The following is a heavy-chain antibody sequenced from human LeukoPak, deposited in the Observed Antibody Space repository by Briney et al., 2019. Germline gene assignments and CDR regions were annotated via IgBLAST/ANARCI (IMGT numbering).Heavy chain of an antibody. CDR2: IYYSGST. CDR3: ARGGSSSELGY. V-gene: IGHV4-59*01. J-gene: IGHJ4*02. CDR1: GGSISSYY. Sequence: SETLSLTCTVSGGSISSYYWSWIRQPPGKGLEWIGYIYYSGSTNYNPSLKSRVTISVDTSKNQFSLKLSSVTAADTAVYYCARGGSSSELGYWGQGTLVTVSS. D-gene: IGHD6-6*01.